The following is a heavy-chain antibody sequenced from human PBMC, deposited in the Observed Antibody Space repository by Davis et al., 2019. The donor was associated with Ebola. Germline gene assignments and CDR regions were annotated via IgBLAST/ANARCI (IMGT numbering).Heavy chain of an antibody. D-gene: IGHD3-3*01. CDR3: AKYITTSPSRYFDP. V-gene: IGHV3-53*01. CDR2: IGYGGADI. Sequence: GESLKISCAVSGLTVSSNYMSWVRQAPGKGLEWVSVIGYGGADIQYADFVKGWFTISRDNSKNTLYLQMNSLRAEDTAIYYCAKYITTSPSRYFDPWGQGALVTVSS. CDR1: GLTVSSNY. J-gene: IGHJ5*02.